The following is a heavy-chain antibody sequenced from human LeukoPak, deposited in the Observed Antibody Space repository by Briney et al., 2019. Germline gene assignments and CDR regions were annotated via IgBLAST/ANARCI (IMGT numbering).Heavy chain of an antibody. CDR1: GGSISSSRYY. CDR3: ARDGYNPIDY. D-gene: IGHD5-24*01. J-gene: IGHJ4*02. Sequence: SETLSLTCTVSGGSISSSRYYWGWIRQPPGKGLEWIGTISYSGSTYYNPSLKSRVTISIDTSKNQFSLKLSSVTAADTAVYYCARDGYNPIDYWGQGTLVTVSS. V-gene: IGHV4-39*07. CDR2: ISYSGST.